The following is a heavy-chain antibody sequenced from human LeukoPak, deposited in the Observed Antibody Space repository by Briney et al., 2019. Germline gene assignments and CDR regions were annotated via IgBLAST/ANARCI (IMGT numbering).Heavy chain of an antibody. D-gene: IGHD4-11*01. V-gene: IGHV3-9*03. CDR1: GFTFDDYA. CDR3: ARVGDYRYNDY. Sequence: PGGSLRLSCAASGFTFDDYAMHWVRQAPGKGLEWVSGISWNSGSIGYADSVKGRFTISRDNAKNSLYLQMNSLRAEDMALYYCARVGDYRYNDYWGQGTLVTVSS. J-gene: IGHJ4*02. CDR2: ISWNSGSI.